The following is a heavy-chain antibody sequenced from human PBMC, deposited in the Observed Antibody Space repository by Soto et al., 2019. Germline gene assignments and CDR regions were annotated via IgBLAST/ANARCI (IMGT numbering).Heavy chain of an antibody. Sequence: GASVKVSCKASGYTVTSYGISGVRQAPGQGLEWMGWISAYNGNTNYAQKLQGRVTMTTDTSTSTAYMELRSLRSDDTAVYYCARDSYYDSKAPVDYWGQGTLVTVSS. CDR2: ISAYNGNT. V-gene: IGHV1-18*01. J-gene: IGHJ4*02. CDR1: GYTVTSYG. CDR3: ARDSYYDSKAPVDY. D-gene: IGHD3-22*01.